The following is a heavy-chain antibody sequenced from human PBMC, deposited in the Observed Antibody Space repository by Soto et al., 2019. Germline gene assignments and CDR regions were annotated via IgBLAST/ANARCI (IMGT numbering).Heavy chain of an antibody. Sequence: PGESLKISCKGSGYSFPSDWIGWVRQMPGKGLGWMGSIYPADSDTRYSPSFQGQVTISADKSIRTAYLQWSGLKASDTAMYYCARIPHSTTSYYDYNFGMDVWGQGATVTVSS. CDR2: IYPADSDT. J-gene: IGHJ6*02. CDR1: GYSFPSDW. CDR3: ARIPHSTTSYYDYNFGMDV. D-gene: IGHD2-2*01. V-gene: IGHV5-51*01.